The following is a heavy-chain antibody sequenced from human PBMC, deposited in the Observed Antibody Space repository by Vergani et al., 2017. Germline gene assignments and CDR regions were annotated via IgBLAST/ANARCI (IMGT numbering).Heavy chain of an antibody. CDR3: ARGHGVAGYAYSY. CDR1: GGSISSYY. D-gene: IGHD6-19*01. J-gene: IGHJ4*02. Sequence: QMQLQESGPGLVKPSQTLSLTCTVSGGSISSYYWSWIRQPPGKGLEWIGYIYYSGSTNYNPSLKSRVTISVDTSKNQFSLKLSSATAADTAVYYCARGHGVAGYAYSYWGQGTLVTVSS. V-gene: IGHV4-59*01. CDR2: IYYSGST.